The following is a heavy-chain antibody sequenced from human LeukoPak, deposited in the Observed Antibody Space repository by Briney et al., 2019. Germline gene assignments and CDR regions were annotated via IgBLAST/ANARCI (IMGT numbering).Heavy chain of an antibody. D-gene: IGHD2-2*01. Sequence: PGGSLRLSCAASGSTFSSYGMHWVRQAPGKGLEWVAVISYDGSNKYYADSVKGRFTISRDNSKNTLYLQMNSLRAEDTAVYYCAKADSTSSYGMDVWGQGTTVTVSS. CDR3: AKADSTSSYGMDV. V-gene: IGHV3-30*18. CDR1: GSTFSSYG. CDR2: ISYDGSNK. J-gene: IGHJ6*02.